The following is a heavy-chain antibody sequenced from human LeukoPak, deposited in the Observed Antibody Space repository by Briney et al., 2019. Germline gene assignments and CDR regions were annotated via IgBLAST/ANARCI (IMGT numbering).Heavy chain of an antibody. D-gene: IGHD3-22*01. CDR3: ARDRGRYYDSRGFYWGYYFDS. J-gene: IGHJ4*02. CDR2: INQDGREK. V-gene: IGHV3-7*01. CDR1: GFTFSTSW. Sequence: TGGSLRLSCVDSGFTFSTSWMTWVRQAPGKGLEWVANINQDGREKYYAGSVRGRFIISRDNAQNSLYLQMNSLRVDDTALYYCARDRGRYYDSRGFYWGYYFDSWGQGILVTVST.